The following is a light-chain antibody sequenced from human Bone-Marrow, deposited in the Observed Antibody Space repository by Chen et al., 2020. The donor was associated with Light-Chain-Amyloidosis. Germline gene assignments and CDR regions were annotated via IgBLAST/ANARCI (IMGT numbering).Light chain of an antibody. CDR1: SSDVGGYNH. Sequence: QSALTQPASVSGSPGQSITISCTGTSSDVGGYNHVSWYQHHPGKAPKIMIYEVSNRPSGISNRFSGSKSGNTASLSISGLQAEDEADYYCSSYTSSVSYVFGSGTKVTVL. J-gene: IGLJ1*01. V-gene: IGLV2-14*01. CDR3: SSYTSSVSYV. CDR2: EVS.